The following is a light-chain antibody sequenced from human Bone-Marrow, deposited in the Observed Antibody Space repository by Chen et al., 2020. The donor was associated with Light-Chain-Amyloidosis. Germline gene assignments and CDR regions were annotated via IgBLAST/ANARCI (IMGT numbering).Light chain of an antibody. CDR3: QSADSSGTYEVI. J-gene: IGLJ2*01. Sequence: YELTQPPSVSVSPCPTARRPCSGDSLPTKYAYWYQQKPGQAPVLGIHRDTERPSGISERFSGSSSGTTATLTISGVQAEDEADYHCQSADSSGTYEVIFGGGTKLTVL. V-gene: IGLV3-25*03. CDR2: RDT. CDR1: SLPTKY.